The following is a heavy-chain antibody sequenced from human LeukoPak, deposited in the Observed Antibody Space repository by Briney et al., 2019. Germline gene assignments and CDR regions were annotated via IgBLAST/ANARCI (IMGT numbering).Heavy chain of an antibody. D-gene: IGHD2-21*02. V-gene: IGHV3-30*18. CDR3: AKDPLAYCGGDCYSTFDY. Sequence: AGGSLRLSCAASGYTFSSYWMHWVRQAPGKGLEWVAVISYDGSNKYYADSVKGRFTISRDNSKNTLYLQMNSLRAEDTAVYYCAKDPLAYCGGDCYSTFDYWGQGTLVTVSS. J-gene: IGHJ4*02. CDR1: GYTFSSYW. CDR2: ISYDGSNK.